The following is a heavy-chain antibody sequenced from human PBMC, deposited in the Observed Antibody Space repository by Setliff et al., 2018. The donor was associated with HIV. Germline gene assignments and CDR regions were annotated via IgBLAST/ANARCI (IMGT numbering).Heavy chain of an antibody. J-gene: IGHJ6*02. D-gene: IGHD2-2*01. V-gene: IGHV1-3*01. Sequence: ASVKVSCKASGYTFTNYAMYWVRQAPGQRLEWMGWINAGNGNTNYAQKFQGRVTISADKSTGTVYMELTSLRSEDTAVYYCARDHCSSSGCYEYSYYGMDVWGQGTTVTVSS. CDR3: ARDHCSSSGCYEYSYYGMDV. CDR1: GYTFTNYA. CDR2: INAGNGNT.